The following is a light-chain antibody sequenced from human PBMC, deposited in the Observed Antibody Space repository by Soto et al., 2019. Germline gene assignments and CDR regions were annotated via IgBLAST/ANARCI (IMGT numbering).Light chain of an antibody. CDR1: TSNIGSKT. Sequence: QSVLTQPPSVSGTPGQSVTMSCSGSTSNIGSKTVSWYQQLPGTAPKLLIYSNNQRPSGGPDRFSGSKSGTSASLAISGLQSEDEADYYCAAWDDSLNGYVFGAGTKVTVL. V-gene: IGLV1-44*01. CDR2: SNN. J-gene: IGLJ1*01. CDR3: AAWDDSLNGYV.